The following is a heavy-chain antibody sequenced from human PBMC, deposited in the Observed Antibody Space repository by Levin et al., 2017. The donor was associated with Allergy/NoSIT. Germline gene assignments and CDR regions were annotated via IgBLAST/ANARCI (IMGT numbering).Heavy chain of an antibody. Sequence: GGSLRLSCAASGFTFSDYSMNWVRQAPGKGLEWISYISTTSKTIYYADSVKGRFTISRDNAKNSLYLQVNSLRAEDTAVYYCARDRGARAGGDYWGQGTLVTVSS. V-gene: IGHV3-48*01. D-gene: IGHD3-10*01. J-gene: IGHJ4*02. CDR3: ARDRGARAGGDY. CDR2: ISTTSKTI. CDR1: GFTFSDYS.